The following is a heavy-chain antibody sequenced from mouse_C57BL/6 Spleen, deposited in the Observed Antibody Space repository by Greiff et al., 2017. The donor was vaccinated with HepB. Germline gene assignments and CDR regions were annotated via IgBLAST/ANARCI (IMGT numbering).Heavy chain of an antibody. J-gene: IGHJ4*01. Sequence: EVKLVESGGGLLKPGGSLKLSCSASGFTFSSYAMSWVRQTPEKRLEWVATISDGGSYTYYPDNVKGRFTISRDNAKNNLYLQMSHLKSEDTAMYYCARRFDYYGSSYYAMDYWGQGTSVTVSS. V-gene: IGHV5-4*03. D-gene: IGHD1-1*01. CDR1: GFTFSSYA. CDR2: ISDGGSYT. CDR3: ARRFDYYGSSYYAMDY.